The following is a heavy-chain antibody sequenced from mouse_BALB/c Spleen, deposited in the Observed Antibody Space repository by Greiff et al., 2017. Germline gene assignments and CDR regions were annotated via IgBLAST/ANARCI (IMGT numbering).Heavy chain of an antibody. J-gene: IGHJ4*01. CDR1: GFTFSSFG. CDR2: ISSGSSTI. Sequence: EVQGVESGGGLVQPGGSRTLSCAASGFTFSSFGMHWVRQAPEKGLEWVAYISSGSSTIYYADTVKGRFTISRANTKNTLLLQMTSLRSEDTAMYYCARGWLLPMDYWGQGTSVTVAS. CDR3: ARGWLLPMDY. D-gene: IGHD2-3*01. V-gene: IGHV5-17*02.